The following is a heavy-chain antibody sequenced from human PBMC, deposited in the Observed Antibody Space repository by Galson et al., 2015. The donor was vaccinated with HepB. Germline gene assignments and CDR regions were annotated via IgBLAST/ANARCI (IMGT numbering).Heavy chain of an antibody. CDR2: IYSGGST. J-gene: IGHJ6*02. V-gene: IGHV3-53*04. D-gene: IGHD2-15*01. CDR1: GFTVSSNH. CDR3: ARGYCSGGSCSYSYYYYGMDV. Sequence: SLRLSCAASGFTVSSNHMSWVRQAPGKGLEWVSVIYSGGSTYYADSVKGRFTISRHNSKNTLYLQMNSLRAEDTAVYYCARGYCSGGSCSYSYYYYGMDVWGQGTTVTVSS.